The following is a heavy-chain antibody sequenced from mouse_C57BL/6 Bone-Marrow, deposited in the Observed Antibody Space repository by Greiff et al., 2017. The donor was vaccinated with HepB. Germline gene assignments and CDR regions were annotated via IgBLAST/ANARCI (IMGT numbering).Heavy chain of an antibody. CDR3: ARAYYGSSLYYFDY. CDR1: GYTFTSYT. CDR2: INPSSGYT. D-gene: IGHD1-1*01. J-gene: IGHJ2*01. V-gene: IGHV1-4*01. Sequence: VQLQESGAELARPGASVKMSCKASGYTFTSYTMHWVKQRPGQGLEWIGYINPSSGYTKYNQKFKDKATLTADKSSSTAYMQLSSLTSEDSAVYYCARAYYGSSLYYFDYWGQGTTLTVSS.